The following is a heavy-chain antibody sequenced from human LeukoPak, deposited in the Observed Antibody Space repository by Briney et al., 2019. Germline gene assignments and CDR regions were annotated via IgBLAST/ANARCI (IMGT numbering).Heavy chain of an antibody. CDR1: GIIFSNYG. CDR2: IWYDGSNK. V-gene: IGHV3-33*01. J-gene: IGHJ3*02. Sequence: PGRSLRVSCAASGIIFSNYGMHWVRQAPGKGLEWVAVIWYDGSNKYYADSVKGRFTISRDNSKNTVYLQMNSLRAEDTAVYYCARGLRNTDTFDIWGQGTMVTVSS. CDR3: ARGLRNTDTFDI.